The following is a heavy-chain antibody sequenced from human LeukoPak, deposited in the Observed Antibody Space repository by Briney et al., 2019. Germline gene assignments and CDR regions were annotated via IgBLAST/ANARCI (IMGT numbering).Heavy chain of an antibody. V-gene: IGHV3-11*01. CDR2: ISSSGSTI. CDR1: GCTFSDYY. Sequence: AGPLRLSWAASGCTFSDYYMRWIRQAPGRGQEWVSYISSSGSTIYYADSVKGRFTISRDNAKNSLYLQMNSLRAEDTAVYYCARERCGGSCYFCDYWGQGTLVTVSS. D-gene: IGHD2-15*01. J-gene: IGHJ4*02. CDR3: ARERCGGSCYFCDY.